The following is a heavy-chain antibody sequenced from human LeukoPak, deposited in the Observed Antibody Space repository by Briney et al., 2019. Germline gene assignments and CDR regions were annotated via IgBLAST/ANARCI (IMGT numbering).Heavy chain of an antibody. J-gene: IGHJ6*03. V-gene: IGHV4-59*01. CDR3: ARDARGGPYYYYYMDV. Sequence: KSSETLSLTCTVSSGSISSYYWSWIRQSPGKGLEWIGFIYYTGSTNYNPSLKSRVSMSVDTSKNQFSLKLSSMTAADTAVYYCARDARGGPYYYYYMDVWGKGTTVTVSS. CDR2: IYYTGST. CDR1: SGSISSYY. D-gene: IGHD2-15*01.